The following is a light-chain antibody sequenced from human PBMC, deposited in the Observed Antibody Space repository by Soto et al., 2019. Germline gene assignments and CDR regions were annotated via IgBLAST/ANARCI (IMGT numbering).Light chain of an antibody. V-gene: IGKV1-6*01. CDR1: RDVGSD. Sequence: QMTQSPSSLSASVGEKIIITCRASRDVGSDVSWYQQKQGQDPKLLIYAASNLYTGVPSRFSGSRSGTEFTLTISSLQPEDFASYYCLQDYGDSWTFGQGTKVEIE. CDR2: AAS. J-gene: IGKJ1*01. CDR3: LQDYGDSWT.